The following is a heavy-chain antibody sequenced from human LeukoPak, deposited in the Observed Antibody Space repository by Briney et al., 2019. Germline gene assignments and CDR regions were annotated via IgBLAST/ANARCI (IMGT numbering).Heavy chain of an antibody. CDR1: GYTFTNYW. J-gene: IGHJ4*02. Sequence: GESLKISCKGSGYTFTNYWIGWVRQMPGRGLEWMGITYPGDSDPRYSPSFQGQVTISADKSISTAYLQWSSLKASDTAMYYCARRSGTYFGTTGYLYFFDYWGQGTLVTVSS. D-gene: IGHD3-22*01. CDR3: ARRSGTYFGTTGYLYFFDY. CDR2: TYPGDSDP. V-gene: IGHV5-51*01.